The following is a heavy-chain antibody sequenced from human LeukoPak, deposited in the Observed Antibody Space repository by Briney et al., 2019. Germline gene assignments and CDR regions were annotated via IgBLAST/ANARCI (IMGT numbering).Heavy chain of an antibody. CDR1: GYTFTGYY. V-gene: IGHV1-8*03. D-gene: IGHD4-23*01. CDR2: INPNSGNT. J-gene: IGHJ6*03. CDR3: AKEGGGLNYYMDV. Sequence: ASVKVSCKASGYTFTGYYMHWVRQAPGQGLEWMGWINPNSGNTGYAQKFQGRVTITRNTSINTAYMELSSLRSEDTAVYYCAKEGGGLNYYMDVWGIGTTVTVSS.